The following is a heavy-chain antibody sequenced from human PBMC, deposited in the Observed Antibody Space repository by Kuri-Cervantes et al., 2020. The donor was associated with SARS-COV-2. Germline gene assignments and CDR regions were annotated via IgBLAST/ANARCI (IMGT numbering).Heavy chain of an antibody. V-gene: IGHV3-23*01. Sequence: GESLKISCAASGFTFSSYAMSWVRQAPGKGLEWVSAISGSGGSTYYADSVKGRFTISRDNSKNTLYLQMNSLRAEDTAVYYCAKDGRGAEVYNYMDVWGKGTTVTVSS. CDR2: ISGSGGST. CDR1: GFTFSSYA. CDR3: AKDGRGAEVYNYMDV. D-gene: IGHD1-26*01. J-gene: IGHJ6*03.